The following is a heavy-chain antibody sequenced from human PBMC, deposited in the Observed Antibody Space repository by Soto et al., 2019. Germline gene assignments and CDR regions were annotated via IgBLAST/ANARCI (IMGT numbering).Heavy chain of an antibody. J-gene: IGHJ3*02. Sequence: GASVKVSCKASGGTLSSYAISWVRQAPGQGLEWMGGIIPIFGTANYAQKFQGRVTITADESTSTAYMELSSLRSEDTAVYYCAFDIVLIRDDAFDIWGQGTMVTVSS. CDR3: AFDIVLIRDDAFDI. V-gene: IGHV1-69*13. CDR1: GGTLSSYA. D-gene: IGHD2-8*01. CDR2: IIPIFGTA.